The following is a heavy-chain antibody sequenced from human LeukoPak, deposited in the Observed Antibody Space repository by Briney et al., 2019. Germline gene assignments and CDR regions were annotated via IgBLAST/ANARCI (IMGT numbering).Heavy chain of an antibody. CDR1: GGSISSSSYY. Sequence: SETLSLTCTVSGGSISSSSYYWGWIRQPPGKGLEWIGSIYYSGSTYYNPSLKSRVTISVDTSKNQFSLKLSSVTAADTAVYCCATHYYYDSSGYLPPLDYWGQGTLVTVSS. CDR2: IYYSGST. D-gene: IGHD3-22*01. V-gene: IGHV4-39*01. J-gene: IGHJ4*02. CDR3: ATHYYYDSSGYLPPLDY.